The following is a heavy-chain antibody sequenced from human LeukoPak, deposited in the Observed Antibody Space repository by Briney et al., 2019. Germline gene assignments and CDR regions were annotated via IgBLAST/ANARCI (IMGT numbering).Heavy chain of an antibody. J-gene: IGHJ4*02. CDR3: ARGGYSYGSFRLYFDY. V-gene: IGHV4-4*07. CDR1: GGSISSYY. CDR2: IYTSGNT. Sequence: PSETLSLTCTVSGGSISSYYWNWIRQPAGKGLEWIGRIYTSGNTNYNFSLKSRVTMSVDTSKNQFSLQLNSVTAADTAVYYCARGGYSYGSFRLYFDYWGQGTLVTVSS. D-gene: IGHD5-18*01.